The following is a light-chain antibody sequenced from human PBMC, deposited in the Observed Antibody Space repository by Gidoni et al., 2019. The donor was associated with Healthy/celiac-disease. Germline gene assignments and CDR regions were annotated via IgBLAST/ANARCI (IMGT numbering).Light chain of an antibody. V-gene: IGKV1-8*01. CDR2: AAS. CDR1: QGISTF. J-gene: IGKJ4*01. Sequence: AIRMPPSPSSLSASPGDRVTLTCRESQGISTFLAWYQQKPGKAPKLLIYAASTLQSGVPSRFSGRGSGTDFTLTISWLQAEDFVTYYWQQDYSYPLTFGGGTKVEIK. CDR3: QQDYSYPLT.